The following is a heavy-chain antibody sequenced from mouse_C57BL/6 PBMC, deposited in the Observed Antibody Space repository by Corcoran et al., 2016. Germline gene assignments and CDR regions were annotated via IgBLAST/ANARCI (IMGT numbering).Heavy chain of an antibody. Sequence: EVQLQQSGPVLVKPGASVKMSCKASGYTFTDYYMNWVKQSHGKSLEWIGVINPYNGGTSYNQKFKGKATLTVDKSSSTAYMELNSLTSEDSAVYYCADSSGPYYAMDYWGQGTSVTVSS. J-gene: IGHJ4*01. D-gene: IGHD3-2*02. V-gene: IGHV1-19*01. CDR3: ADSSGPYYAMDY. CDR2: INPYNGGT. CDR1: GYTFTDYY.